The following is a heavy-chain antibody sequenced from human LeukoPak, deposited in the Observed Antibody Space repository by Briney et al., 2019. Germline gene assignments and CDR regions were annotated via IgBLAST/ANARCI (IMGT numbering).Heavy chain of an antibody. CDR2: VYNNGET. CDR3: TRDPDA. Sequence: GGSLRLSCAASGFTFSNYAMSWVRQAPGKGLEWVSVVYNNGETYHADSVQGRFTLSRDNSKNTLYLQMNSLRVEDTAVYYCTRDPDAWGQGTLVTVSS. J-gene: IGHJ5*02. V-gene: IGHV3-66*01. CDR1: GFTFSNYA.